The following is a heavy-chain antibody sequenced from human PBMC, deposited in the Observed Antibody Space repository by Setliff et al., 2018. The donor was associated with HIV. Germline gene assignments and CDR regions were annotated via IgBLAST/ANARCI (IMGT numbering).Heavy chain of an antibody. V-gene: IGHV1-2*02. J-gene: IGHJ6*03. CDR2: ISPHNGGT. CDR3: AKARPVPSYYYYYYYMDV. CDR1: GYTFTDYF. Sequence: EASVKVSCKASGYTFTDYFLHWVRQAPGQGLEWMGWISPHNGGTNYAQKFQGRITMTRDTSITTAYMELSSLRSDDTAVYYCAKARPVPSYYYYYYYMDVWGKGTTVTVS. D-gene: IGHD6-6*01.